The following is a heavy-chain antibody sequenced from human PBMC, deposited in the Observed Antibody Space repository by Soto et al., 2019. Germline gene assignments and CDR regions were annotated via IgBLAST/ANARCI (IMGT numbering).Heavy chain of an antibody. CDR3: AKIKGPIPFLHFLN. CDR2: LTETGGST. V-gene: IGHV3-23*01. Sequence: GGSLRLSCVDSTFSLKSYAMAWVRQAPGKGLEWVSALTETGGSTYYAASVKGRFTIPRDNSRNTLYLQMDRLRVDDTAVSYCAKIKGPIPFLHFLNSGPATLLTVSS. D-gene: IGHD3-3*01. CDR1: TFSLKSYA. J-gene: IGHJ4*02.